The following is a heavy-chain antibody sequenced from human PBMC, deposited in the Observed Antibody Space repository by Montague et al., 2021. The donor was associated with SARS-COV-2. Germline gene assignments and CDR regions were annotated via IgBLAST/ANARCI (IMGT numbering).Heavy chain of an antibody. CDR1: AGSINNHY. CDR3: ARRPSSGWSFDY. Sequence: SETLSLTCTVSAGSINNHYWCWIRQTPGKELEWIAYVYFSGTASYNPSLKSRVTISVDTSRNQFSLQLTSVTAADTAVYYCARRPSSGWSFDYWGQGTQVSVSS. CDR2: VYFSGTA. D-gene: IGHD6-19*01. J-gene: IGHJ4*02. V-gene: IGHV4-59*08.